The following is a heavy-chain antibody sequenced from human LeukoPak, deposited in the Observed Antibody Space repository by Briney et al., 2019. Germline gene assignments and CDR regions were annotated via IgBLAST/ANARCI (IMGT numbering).Heavy chain of an antibody. J-gene: IGHJ4*02. CDR3: ARDPGGDIAVAGFFDY. V-gene: IGHV1-46*01. Sequence: ASVKVSCEASGYTFTSYYMHWVRQAPGQGLEWMGLINPSGGSTSYAQKFQGRVTMTRDTSTSTVYMELSSLRSEDTAVYYCARDPGGDIAVAGFFDYWGQGTLVTVSS. CDR1: GYTFTSYY. D-gene: IGHD6-19*01. CDR2: INPSGGST.